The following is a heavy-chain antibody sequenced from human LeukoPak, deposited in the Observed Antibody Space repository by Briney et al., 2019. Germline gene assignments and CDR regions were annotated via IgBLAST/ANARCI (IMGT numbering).Heavy chain of an antibody. CDR1: RGSINNQY. D-gene: IGHD3-16*01. Sequence: PSEALSLTCTVSRGSINNQYWSWIRQPAGKGLEWIGRMYTNGESDYNPSLKSRVAMSVGTSKSQFSLKLNSMTAADTALYYCARGYYGGAVDSWGQGILVIVSS. CDR2: MYTNGES. J-gene: IGHJ4*02. CDR3: ARGYYGGAVDS. V-gene: IGHV4-4*07.